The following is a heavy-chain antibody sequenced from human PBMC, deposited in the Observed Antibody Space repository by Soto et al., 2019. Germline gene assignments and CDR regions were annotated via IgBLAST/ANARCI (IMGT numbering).Heavy chain of an antibody. V-gene: IGHV3-48*03. Sequence: GGSLRLSCAASGFTFSSYEMNWVRQATGKGLEWVSYISSSGSTIYYADSVKGRFTISRDNAKNSLYLQMNSIRAEDTAVYYCARGPPVYCYDREGAFEIWGQGTMVTFSS. CDR1: GFTFSSYE. CDR3: ARGPPVYCYDREGAFEI. D-gene: IGHD3-22*01. J-gene: IGHJ3*02. CDR2: ISSSGSTI.